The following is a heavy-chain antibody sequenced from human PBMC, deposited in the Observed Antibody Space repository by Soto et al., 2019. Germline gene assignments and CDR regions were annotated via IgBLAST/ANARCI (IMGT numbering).Heavy chain of an antibody. CDR3: ARESFHGDYIY. CDR2: ISAYNGNT. D-gene: IGHD4-17*01. J-gene: IGHJ4*02. Sequence: GASVKVSCKAYGYTFTDYFIHWVRQAPGQGLEWMGWISAYNGNTNYAQKLQGRVTMTTDTSTSTAYMELRSLRSDDTAVYYCARESFHGDYIYWGQGTLVTVSS. V-gene: IGHV1-18*04. CDR1: GYTFTDYF.